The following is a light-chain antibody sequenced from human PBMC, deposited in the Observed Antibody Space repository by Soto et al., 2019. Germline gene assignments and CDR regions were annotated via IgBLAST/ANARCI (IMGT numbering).Light chain of an antibody. V-gene: IGKV1-39*01. Sequence: DIQMTQSPSSLSASVGDRVTITCRAGQTITKYLNWYQQKPGRAPKLLIYDASNLQTGVPPRFSGSGSGTAFTLTISSLQSEDFATYYCQQSHTTPLTFGQGTRGEI. J-gene: IGKJ1*01. CDR2: DAS. CDR3: QQSHTTPLT. CDR1: QTITKY.